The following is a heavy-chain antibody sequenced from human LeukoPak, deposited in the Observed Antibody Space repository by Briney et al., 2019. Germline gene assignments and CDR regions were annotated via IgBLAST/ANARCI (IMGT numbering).Heavy chain of an antibody. CDR3: AKSFYYESSGYPRGPDY. CDR1: GFTVSSNY. Sequence: PGGSLRLSCAASGFTVSSNYMSWVRQAPGKGLEWVSAISGSADSTYYADSVKGRFTISRDNSRNTLYLQMNSLRAEDTAVYYCAKSFYYESSGYPRGPDYWGQGTLVTVSS. D-gene: IGHD3-22*01. V-gene: IGHV3-23*01. CDR2: ISGSADST. J-gene: IGHJ4*02.